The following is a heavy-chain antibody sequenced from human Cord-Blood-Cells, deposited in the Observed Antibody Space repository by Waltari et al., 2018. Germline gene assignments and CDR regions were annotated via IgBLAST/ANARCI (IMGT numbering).Heavy chain of an antibody. CDR2: IIPIFGTA. D-gene: IGHD2-2*01. CDR1: GGTFSSYA. J-gene: IGHJ3*02. CDR3: ARLEADEYCSSTSCYAFDI. Sequence: VQLVQSGAEVKKPGSSVKVSCKASGGTFSSYAISWVRQAPGQGLEWMGGIIPIFGTANYAQKFQGRVTITADESTSTAYMELSSLRSEDTAVYYCARLEADEYCSSTSCYAFDIWGQGTMVTVSS. V-gene: IGHV1-69*01.